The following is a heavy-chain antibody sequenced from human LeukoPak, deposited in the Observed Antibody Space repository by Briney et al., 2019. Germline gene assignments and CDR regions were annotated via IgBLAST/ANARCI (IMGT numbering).Heavy chain of an antibody. Sequence: SETLSLTCAVYGGSFSGYYWSWIRQPPGKGPEWIGYIYYSGSTNYNPSLKSRVTISVHTSKNQLSLKLSSVTAADTAVYYCAINQCGWYTPWQRGQGNPGTGS. CDR1: GGSFSGYY. D-gene: IGHD6-19*01. V-gene: IGHV4-34*01. CDR2: IYYSGST. CDR3: AINQCGWYTPWQ. J-gene: IGHJ4*02.